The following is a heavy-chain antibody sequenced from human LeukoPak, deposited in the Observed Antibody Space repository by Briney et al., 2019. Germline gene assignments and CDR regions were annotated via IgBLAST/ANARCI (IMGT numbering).Heavy chain of an antibody. J-gene: IGHJ6*03. CDR3: ARGIGIGTVLMVHGNMDV. CDR2: INPNTGNP. CDR1: GYSFTTYA. Sequence: GASVKVSCKASGYSFTTYAMNWLRQAPGQGLEWMGWINPNTGNPTYSQGFTGRFVFSLDTSVSTTYLQISSLKPEDTAVYYCARGIGIGTVLMVHGNMDVWGKGTTVTVSS. D-gene: IGHD2-8*01. V-gene: IGHV7-4-1*02.